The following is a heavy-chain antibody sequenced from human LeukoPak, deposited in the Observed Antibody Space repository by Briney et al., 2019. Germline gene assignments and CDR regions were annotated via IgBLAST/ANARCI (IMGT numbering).Heavy chain of an antibody. V-gene: IGHV3-23*01. CDR1: GFTFSSYA. CDR3: ATGRLTATFSY. D-gene: IGHD2-15*01. J-gene: IGHJ4*02. CDR2: ISGSGGST. Sequence: GGSLRLSCAASGFTFSSYAMSWVRQAPGKGLEWVSAISGSGGSTYYADSVKGRFTVSRDNSKNTLFLQMNSLRAEDTAIYYCATGRLTATFSYWGQGALVTVSS.